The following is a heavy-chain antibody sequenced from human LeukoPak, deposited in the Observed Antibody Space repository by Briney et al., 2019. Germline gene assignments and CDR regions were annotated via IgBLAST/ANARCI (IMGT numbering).Heavy chain of an antibody. D-gene: IGHD2-2*01. V-gene: IGHV3-33*06. CDR1: GFTFSSYG. J-gene: IGHJ4*02. CDR3: AKPLPAPGDS. Sequence: PGRSLRLSCAASGFTFSSYGMHWVRQAPGKGLEWVAVIWYDGSNKYYADSVKGRLTISRDNSKNTLYLQMNSLRAEDTAVYYCAKPLPAPGDSWGQGTLVTVSS. CDR2: IWYDGSNK.